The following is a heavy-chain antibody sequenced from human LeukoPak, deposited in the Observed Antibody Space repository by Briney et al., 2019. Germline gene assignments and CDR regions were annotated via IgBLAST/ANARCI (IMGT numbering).Heavy chain of an antibody. CDR3: ARGGYYYDSSGYYRFDY. CDR1: GDSITSGYY. J-gene: IGHJ4*02. D-gene: IGHD3-22*01. V-gene: IGHV4-38-2*02. CDR2: IYHSGAT. Sequence: PSETLSLTCTVSGDSITSGYYWGWIRQPPGKGLEWVGNIYHSGATYYNPSLKSRVTISLDTSKNQFSLKLNSVTAADTAVYYCARGGYYYDSSGYYRFDYWGQGTLVTVSS.